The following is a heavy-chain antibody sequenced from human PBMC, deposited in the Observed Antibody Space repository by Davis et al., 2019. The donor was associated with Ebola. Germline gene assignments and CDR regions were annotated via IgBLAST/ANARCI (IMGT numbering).Heavy chain of an antibody. Sequence: GGSLRLSCKGSGYSFASYWIGWVRQMPGKGLEWMGIIYPGDSDTRYSPSFQGQVTISVDKSINTAYLQWSSLKASDTAIYYCARRGVDLRISFDYWGQGTLVTVSS. CDR3: ARRGVDLRISFDY. CDR1: GYSFASYW. D-gene: IGHD2-21*01. CDR2: IYPGDSDT. J-gene: IGHJ4*02. V-gene: IGHV5-51*01.